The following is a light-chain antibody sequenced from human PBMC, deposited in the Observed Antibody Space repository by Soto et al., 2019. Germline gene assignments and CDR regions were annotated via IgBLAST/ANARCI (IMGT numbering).Light chain of an antibody. CDR1: QGLSNF. V-gene: IGKV1-9*01. J-gene: IGKJ5*01. Sequence: DIQLTQSPSFLSASVGDRVTITCRASQGLSNFLAWYQQKPGKAPKLLIYAASTLQSVVPSRFSGGGSGAEFTLTISSLQPEDFATYYCQQLYRYPITFGQGTRLEIK. CDR3: QQLYRYPIT. CDR2: AAS.